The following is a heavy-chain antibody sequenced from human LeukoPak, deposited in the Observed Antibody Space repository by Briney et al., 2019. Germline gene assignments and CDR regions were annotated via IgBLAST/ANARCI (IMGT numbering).Heavy chain of an antibody. Sequence: GASVKVSCKASGYTFTSYGISWVRQAPGQGLEWMGWISAYNGNTNYAQKLQGRVTMTTDTSTSTAYMELRSLRSDDTAVYYCARDASSRDYYYYYYMDVWGKGTTVTISS. CDR3: ARDASSRDYYYYYYMDV. CDR2: ISAYNGNT. CDR1: GYTFTSYG. D-gene: IGHD2-15*01. V-gene: IGHV1-18*01. J-gene: IGHJ6*03.